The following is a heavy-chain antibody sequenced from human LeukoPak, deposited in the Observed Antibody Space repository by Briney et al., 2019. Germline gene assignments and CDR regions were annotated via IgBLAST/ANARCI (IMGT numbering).Heavy chain of an antibody. Sequence: GGSLRLSCAASRFTFSDYWMSWVRQAPGKGLEWVANIKQDGGEKYYVDSVKGRFTISRDNAKNSLYLQMNSLRADDTAVYYCARVRKVTDTILYFDYWGQGTLVTVSS. D-gene: IGHD4-23*01. CDR1: RFTFSDYW. J-gene: IGHJ4*02. V-gene: IGHV3-7*01. CDR2: IKQDGGEK. CDR3: ARVRKVTDTILYFDY.